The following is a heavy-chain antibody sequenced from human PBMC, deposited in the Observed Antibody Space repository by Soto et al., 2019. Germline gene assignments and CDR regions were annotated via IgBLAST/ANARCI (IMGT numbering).Heavy chain of an antibody. Sequence: GQGIEWMGWISAYNGNTNYAQKLQGRVTMTTDTSTSTAYMELRSLRSDDTAVYYCARDESFFFQAEDGIRDTVTVSAFLLNRSSDL. D-gene: IGHD3-16*02. J-gene: IGHJ2*01. V-gene: IGHV1-18*01. CDR3: ARDESFFFQAEDGIRDTVTVSAFLLNRSSDL. CDR2: ISAYNGNT.